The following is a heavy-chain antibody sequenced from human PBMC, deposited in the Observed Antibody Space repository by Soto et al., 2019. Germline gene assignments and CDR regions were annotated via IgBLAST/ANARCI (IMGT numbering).Heavy chain of an antibody. CDR1: GFTFSSYA. D-gene: IGHD4-17*01. Sequence: QVQLVESGGGVVQPGRSLRLSCAASGFTFSSYAMHWVRQAPGKGLEWVAVISYDGSNKYYADSVKGRFTISRDNSKNTLYLQMNSLRAEDTAVYYCARDRKDYGGKNSLVYWGQGTLVTVSS. V-gene: IGHV3-30-3*01. J-gene: IGHJ4*02. CDR3: ARDRKDYGGKNSLVY. CDR2: ISYDGSNK.